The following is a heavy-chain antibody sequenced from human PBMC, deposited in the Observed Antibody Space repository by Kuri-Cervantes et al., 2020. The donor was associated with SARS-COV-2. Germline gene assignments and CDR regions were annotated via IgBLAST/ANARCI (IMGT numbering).Heavy chain of an antibody. CDR2: IYYSGST. V-gene: IGHV4-39*07. J-gene: IGHJ4*02. D-gene: IGHD6-13*01. CDR1: GGSISSSSYY. CDR3: ARSDGYSSSWYPDY. Sequence: GSLRLSCTVSGGSISSSSYYWGWIRQPPGKGLEWIGSIYYSGSTYYNPSLKSRVTISVDTSKNQFSLKLSSVTAADTAVYYCARSDGYSSSWYPDYWGQGTLVTVSS.